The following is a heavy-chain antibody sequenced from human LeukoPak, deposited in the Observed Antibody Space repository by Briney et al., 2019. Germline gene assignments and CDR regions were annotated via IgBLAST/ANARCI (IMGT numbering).Heavy chain of an antibody. CDR3: ARTETTYCSGGSCYWFDP. CDR2: ISAYNGNT. D-gene: IGHD2-15*01. J-gene: IGHJ5*02. CDR1: GYTFTSYG. Sequence: ASVKVSCKASGYTFTSYGISWVRQAPGQGLEWMGWISAYNGNTNYAQKLQGRVTMTTDTSTSTAYMELRSLRSDDTAVYYCARTETTYCSGGSCYWFDPWGQGTLVTVSS. V-gene: IGHV1-18*01.